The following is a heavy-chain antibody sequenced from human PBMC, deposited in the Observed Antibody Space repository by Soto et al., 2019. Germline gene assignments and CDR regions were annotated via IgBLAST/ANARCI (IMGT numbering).Heavy chain of an antibody. CDR2: INSDGSST. CDR3: ASGIAARPDS. D-gene: IGHD6-6*01. J-gene: IGHJ4*02. V-gene: IGHV3-74*01. Sequence: GGSLRLSCAASGFTFSTYWMHWVRQAPGKGLVWVSRINSDGSSTSYADSVRGRFTISRDNAKNTLYLQMNSLRGEDTAVYYCASGIAARPDSWGQGTLVTVSS. CDR1: GFTFSTYW.